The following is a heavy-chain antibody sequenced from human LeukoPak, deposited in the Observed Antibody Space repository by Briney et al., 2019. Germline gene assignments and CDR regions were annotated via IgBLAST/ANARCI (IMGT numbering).Heavy chain of an antibody. J-gene: IGHJ4*02. CDR3: ARDGYNWNDAGGDY. Sequence: SETLSRICAVYGWSFSGCYWSWIRQPPGKGLEWIGEINHSGSTNYNPSLKSRVTISVDTSKNQFSLKLSSVTAADTAVYYCARDGYNWNDAGGDYWGQGTLVTVSS. CDR1: GWSFSGCY. D-gene: IGHD1-1*01. CDR2: INHSGST. V-gene: IGHV4-34*01.